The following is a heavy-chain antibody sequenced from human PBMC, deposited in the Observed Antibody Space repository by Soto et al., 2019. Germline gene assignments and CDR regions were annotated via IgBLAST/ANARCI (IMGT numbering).Heavy chain of an antibody. CDR2: IKQDGSEK. CDR1: GFTFSSYW. V-gene: IGHV3-7*01. Sequence: EVRLVESGGGLVQPGGSLRLSCAASGFTFSSYWMSWVRQAPGKGLEWVANIKQDGSEKNYVDSVKGRFTISRDSTKNSRYLQIHSLRAEDTAVYYCARGVRCSGGSCLRWEHFDYWGKGTLVTVSS. D-gene: IGHD2-15*01. J-gene: IGHJ4*02. CDR3: ARGVRCSGGSCLRWEHFDY.